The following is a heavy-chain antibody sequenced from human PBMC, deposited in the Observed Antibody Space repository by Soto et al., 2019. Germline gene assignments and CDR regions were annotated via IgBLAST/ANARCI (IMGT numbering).Heavy chain of an antibody. V-gene: IGHV3-23*01. CDR3: ANFAKSRALVRGDCWSGQFDC. CDR1: GFTFSSYA. D-gene: IGHD3-3*01. Sequence: GGSLRLSCAASGFTFSSYAMPWVRQAPGKGLEWVSAISGSGGSTYYADSVKGRFTISRDNSKNTLYLQMNSLSAEDTAVYYCANFAKSRALVRGDCWSGQFDCWGQGSLV. J-gene: IGHJ4*02. CDR2: ISGSGGST.